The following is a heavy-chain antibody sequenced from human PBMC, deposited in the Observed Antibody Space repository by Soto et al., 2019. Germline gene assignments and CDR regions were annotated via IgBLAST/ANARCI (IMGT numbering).Heavy chain of an antibody. CDR1: GFTFSSYA. CDR2: ISGSGGST. D-gene: IGHD6-19*01. J-gene: IGHJ4*02. V-gene: IGHV3-23*01. CDR3: GTMLKPWRGSFDS. Sequence: EVQLLESGGGLVQPGGSLRLSCAASGFTFSSYAMSWVRQAPGKGLEWVSAISGSGGSTYYADSVKGRFTISRDNSKNTLYLQMNSLRAEDTAVYFCGTMLKPWRGSFDSWGQGTLVTVSS.